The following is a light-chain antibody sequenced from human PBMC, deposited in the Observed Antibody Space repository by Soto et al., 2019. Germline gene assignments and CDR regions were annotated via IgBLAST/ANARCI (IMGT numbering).Light chain of an antibody. V-gene: IGKV3-11*01. Sequence: ELVLTQSPATLSLSPGERATLSCRASQSVGRYLAWFQQTPGQAPRLLIYDTSNRATGIPARFSGSGSGTDFTLTISSLETEDFAVYYCQQRSDWPPTFGQGTKVEIK. CDR1: QSVGRY. J-gene: IGKJ1*01. CDR3: QQRSDWPPT. CDR2: DTS.